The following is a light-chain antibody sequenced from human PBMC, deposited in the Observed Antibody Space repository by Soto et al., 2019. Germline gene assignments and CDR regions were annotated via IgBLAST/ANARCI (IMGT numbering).Light chain of an antibody. CDR1: SGDVGGYDY. J-gene: IGLJ3*02. Sequence: QSVLTQPASVSGSPGQSIAISCTGTSGDVGGYDYVSWYQQHPDKAPKLMIYEVTKRPSWVSNRFSGSKSGNTASLTISWLQPYDAAEYNCSSHTSGSTRVFGSGTQQTVL. CDR2: EVT. CDR3: SSHTSGSTRV. V-gene: IGLV2-14*01.